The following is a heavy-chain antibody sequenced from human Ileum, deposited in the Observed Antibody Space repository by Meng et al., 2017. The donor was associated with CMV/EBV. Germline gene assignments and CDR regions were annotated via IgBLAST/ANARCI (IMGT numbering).Heavy chain of an antibody. CDR2: ISAYNGNT. Sequence: CTSYGVSWVRQAPGQGLEWMGWISAYNGNTNYAQKFLGRVTMTTDTSTSTAYMELRSLRSDDTAVYYCARSRGDYYDSSGLSYYFDGWGQGTPVTVSS. CDR1: CTSYG. J-gene: IGHJ4*02. V-gene: IGHV1-18*01. CDR3: ARSRGDYYDSSGLSYYFDG. D-gene: IGHD3-22*01.